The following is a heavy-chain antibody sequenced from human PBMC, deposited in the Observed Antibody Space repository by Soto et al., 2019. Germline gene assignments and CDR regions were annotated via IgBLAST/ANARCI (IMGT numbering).Heavy chain of an antibody. CDR2: IIPIFGTA. CDR3: ARVSSGGDNWFDP. D-gene: IGHD3-16*01. V-gene: IGHV1-69*13. J-gene: IGHJ5*02. Sequence: SVKVTCKASGVTFSSYAISWVRQAPGQGLEWMGGIIPIFGTANYAQKFQGRVTITADESTSTAYMELSSLRSEDPAVYYCARVSSGGDNWFDPWGQGTLVTVS. CDR1: GVTFSSYA.